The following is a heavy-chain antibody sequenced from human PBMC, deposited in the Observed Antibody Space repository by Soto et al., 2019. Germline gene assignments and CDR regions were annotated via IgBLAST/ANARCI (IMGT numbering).Heavy chain of an antibody. CDR2: ISWNSGST. V-gene: IGHV3-9*01. CDR3: ARDTDSDTWNDPFDY. Sequence: DVQLVEPGGGLVQPGRSLRLSCAASGFIFDDFAMHWVRQAPGKGLEWVSGISWNSGSTDYAASVKGRFIISRDNARNSLYLQMNSLRPEDTALYYCARDTDSDTWNDPFDYWGQGALVIVS. D-gene: IGHD1-1*01. J-gene: IGHJ4*02. CDR1: GFIFDDFA.